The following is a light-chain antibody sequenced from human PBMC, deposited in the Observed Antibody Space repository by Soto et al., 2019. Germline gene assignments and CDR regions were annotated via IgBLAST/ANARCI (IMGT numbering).Light chain of an antibody. V-gene: IGLV5-45*01. CDR2: FKSDSDK. Sequence: QTVVTQPASLSASPGASASLTCTLRSGISVGIYRIYWYQQKPGSPPQFLLTFKSDSDKHQGSGVPSRFVGSKDASANAGILLICVLQYDDAADYYCMFWHNSAWVCGGGTTLTLL. CDR3: MFWHNSAWV. CDR1: SGISVGIYR. J-gene: IGLJ3*02.